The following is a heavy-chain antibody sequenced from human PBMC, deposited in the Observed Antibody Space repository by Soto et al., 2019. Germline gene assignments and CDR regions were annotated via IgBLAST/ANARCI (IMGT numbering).Heavy chain of an antibody. D-gene: IGHD3-3*01. CDR1: GFTFSDYY. Sequence: QVQLVESGGGLVKPGGSLRLSCAASGFTFSDYYMSWLRQAPGKGLEWVSYISSSGSTIYYADSVKGRFTISRDNAKNSQYLQMNSLRAEDTAVYYCARSEVGSITIFGVVITYFDYWGQGTLVTVSS. J-gene: IGHJ4*02. CDR2: ISSSGSTI. CDR3: ARSEVGSITIFGVVITYFDY. V-gene: IGHV3-11*01.